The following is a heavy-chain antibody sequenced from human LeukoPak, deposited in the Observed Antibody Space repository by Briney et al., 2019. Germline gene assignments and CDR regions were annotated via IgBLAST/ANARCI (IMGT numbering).Heavy chain of an antibody. CDR3: PRGARGSRGFLEWLPIDY. CDR2: ISSSSRFI. Sequence: PGGSLRLSCAASGFTFSSYSMNWVRQAPGKGREWVSSISSSSRFIYYADSLKGRFTTSRDNPKNSLYLQMKSLRAEDPPGIYCPRGARGSRGFLEWLPIDYWGQGTLVPVPS. V-gene: IGHV3-21*01. D-gene: IGHD3-3*01. J-gene: IGHJ4*02. CDR1: GFTFSSYS.